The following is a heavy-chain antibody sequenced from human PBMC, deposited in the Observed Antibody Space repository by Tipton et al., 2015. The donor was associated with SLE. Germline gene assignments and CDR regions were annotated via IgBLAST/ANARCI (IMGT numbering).Heavy chain of an antibody. D-gene: IGHD2/OR15-2a*01. CDR1: GFTFSTYW. V-gene: IGHV3-7*01. J-gene: IGHJ3*02. CDR3: ARVSTAPDAFDI. CDR2: IKEDGSEK. Sequence: SLRLSCAASGFTFSTYWMNWVRQAPGKGLKWVANIKEDGSEKYYVDSVKGRFTISRDNAKNSLYLHMNSLGAEDTAVYYCARVSTAPDAFDIWGQGTVVTVSS.